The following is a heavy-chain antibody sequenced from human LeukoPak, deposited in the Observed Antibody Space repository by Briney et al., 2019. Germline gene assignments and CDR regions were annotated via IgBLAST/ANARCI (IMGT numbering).Heavy chain of an antibody. CDR2: TYTSGST. J-gene: IGHJ3*02. Sequence: SETLSLTCTVSGGSICSYYWSWIRQPAGKGLEWIGRTYTSGSTNYNPSLKSRVTISVDKSRNQFSLKLSSVTAADTAVYYCARDYYGSGSYYDAFDIWGQGTMVTVSS. CDR3: ARDYYGSGSYYDAFDI. D-gene: IGHD3-10*01. CDR1: GGSICSYY. V-gene: IGHV4-4*07.